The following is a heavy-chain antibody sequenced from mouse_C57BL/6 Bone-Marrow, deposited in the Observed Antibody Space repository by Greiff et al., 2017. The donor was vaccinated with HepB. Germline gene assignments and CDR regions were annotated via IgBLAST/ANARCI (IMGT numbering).Heavy chain of an antibody. D-gene: IGHD2-1*01. CDR1: GFTFSSYA. J-gene: IGHJ2*01. CDR3: TRGDLLYYFDY. CDR2: ISSGGDYI. Sequence: DVQLVESGAGLVKPGGSLKLSCAASGFTFSSYAMSWVRQTPEKRLEWVAYISSGGDYIYYADTVKGRFTISRDNARNTLYLQMSSLKSEDTAMYYCTRGDLLYYFDYWGQGTTLTVSS. V-gene: IGHV5-9-1*02.